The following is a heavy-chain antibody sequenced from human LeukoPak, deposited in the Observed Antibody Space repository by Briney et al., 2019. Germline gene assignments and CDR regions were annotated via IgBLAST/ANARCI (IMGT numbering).Heavy chain of an antibody. V-gene: IGHV3-23*01. Sequence: PGGSLRLSCAASGFTFSSYAMSWVRQAPGKGLEWVSAISGSGGSTYYADSVKGRFTISRDNSKNTLYLQMNSLRAEDTAVYYCARGREYYDSSGYYYFDYWGQGTLVTVSS. D-gene: IGHD3-22*01. CDR3: ARGREYYDSSGYYYFDY. J-gene: IGHJ4*02. CDR2: ISGSGGST. CDR1: GFTFSSYA.